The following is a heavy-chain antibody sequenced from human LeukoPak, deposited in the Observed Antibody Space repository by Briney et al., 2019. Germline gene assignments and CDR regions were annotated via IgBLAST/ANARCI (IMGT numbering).Heavy chain of an antibody. J-gene: IGHJ5*02. D-gene: IGHD6-13*01. CDR1: GFTFSDYY. CDR2: ISDSSTYT. Sequence: PEGSLRLSCAVSGFTFSDYYMSWIRQAPGKGLEWVSYISDSSTYTNYADSVRGRFTISRDNAKNSLFLQMNNLRAEDTAIYYCAKSYSGSPVHKNWFDPWGQGTRVTVSS. V-gene: IGHV3-11*03. CDR3: AKSYSGSPVHKNWFDP.